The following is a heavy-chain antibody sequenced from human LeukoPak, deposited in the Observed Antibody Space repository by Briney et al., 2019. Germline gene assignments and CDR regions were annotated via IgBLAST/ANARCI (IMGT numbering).Heavy chain of an antibody. D-gene: IGHD2-8*02. CDR3: AREESGGYFDY. CDR2: ISAYNGNT. J-gene: IGHJ4*02. V-gene: IGHV1-18*01. Sequence: ASVKVSCKASGYTFTSYGISWVRQAPGQGLEWMGWISAYNGNTNYAQKLQGRVTMTTDTSTSTAYMELGSLTSEDTAVYYCAREESGGYFDYWGQGTLVTVSS. CDR1: GYTFTSYG.